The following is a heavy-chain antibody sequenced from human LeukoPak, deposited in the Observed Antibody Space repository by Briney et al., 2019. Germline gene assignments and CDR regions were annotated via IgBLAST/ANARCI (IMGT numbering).Heavy chain of an antibody. Sequence: GGSLRLSCAASGFTFSSYEMNWVRQAPGKGLEWVSSISSSSSYIYYADSVKGRFTISRDNAKNSLYLQMNSLRAEDTAVYYCALPFGDPAAFDIWGQGTMVTVSS. CDR2: ISSSSSYI. J-gene: IGHJ3*02. V-gene: IGHV3-21*01. CDR3: ALPFGDPAAFDI. D-gene: IGHD3-16*01. CDR1: GFTFSSYE.